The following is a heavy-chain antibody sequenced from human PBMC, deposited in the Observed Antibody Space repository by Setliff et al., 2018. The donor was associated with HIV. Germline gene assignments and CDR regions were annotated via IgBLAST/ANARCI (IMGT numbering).Heavy chain of an antibody. CDR1: GGSISSSSYY. Sequence: PSETLSLTCTVSGGSISSSSYYWGWLRQHPGKGLEWMGYIYYSGSTNYNPSLKSRVTISVDKSKNHFSLELRSVTAADTAVYYCARVITMVWTTFDPWGQGTLVTVSS. CDR2: IYYSGST. V-gene: IGHV4-61*05. D-gene: IGHD3-10*01. J-gene: IGHJ5*02. CDR3: ARVITMVWTTFDP.